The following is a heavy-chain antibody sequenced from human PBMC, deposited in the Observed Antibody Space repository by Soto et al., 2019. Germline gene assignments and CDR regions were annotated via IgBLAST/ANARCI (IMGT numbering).Heavy chain of an antibody. CDR1: GFTFSSYG. Sequence: QVQLVESGGGVVQPGRSLRLSCAVSGFTFSSYGMHWVRQAPGKGLEWVSIMWYDGSNKYYAESVKGRFTISRDNSKNTLFLQMNSLRAEDTAVYYCARDAGYMDSWGQGTPVTVSS. CDR3: ARDAGYMDS. J-gene: IGHJ4*02. D-gene: IGHD6-13*01. V-gene: IGHV3-33*01. CDR2: MWYDGSNK.